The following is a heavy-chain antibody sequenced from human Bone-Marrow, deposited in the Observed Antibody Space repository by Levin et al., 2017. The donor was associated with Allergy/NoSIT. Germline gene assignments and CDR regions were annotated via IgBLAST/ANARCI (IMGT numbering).Heavy chain of an antibody. Sequence: SQTLSLTCTVSGGSISSSNYYWGWIRQPPGKGLEWIGSIYYSGSTYYNPSLKSRVIISVDTSKNQFSLKLSSVTAADTPVYYCARRPLDYGDVNWFDPWGQGTLVTVSS. CDR1: GGSISSSNYY. CDR2: IYYSGST. J-gene: IGHJ5*02. CDR3: ARRPLDYGDVNWFDP. D-gene: IGHD4/OR15-4a*01. V-gene: IGHV4-39*07.